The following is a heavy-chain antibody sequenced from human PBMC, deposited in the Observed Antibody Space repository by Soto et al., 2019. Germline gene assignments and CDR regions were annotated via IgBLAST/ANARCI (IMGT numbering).Heavy chain of an antibody. CDR1: GFTFSNAW. V-gene: IGHV3-15*07. Sequence: EVQLVESGGGLVKPGGPLRLSCAASGFTFSNAWMNWVRQAPGKGLEWVGRIKSKTDGGTTDYAAPVKGRFTISRDDSKNTLYVQMNSLNSEGTAVYYCPSEWSGGSTIWGQGTMVTVSS. CDR3: PSEWSGGSTI. D-gene: IGHD3-10*01. J-gene: IGHJ3*02. CDR2: IKSKTDGGTT.